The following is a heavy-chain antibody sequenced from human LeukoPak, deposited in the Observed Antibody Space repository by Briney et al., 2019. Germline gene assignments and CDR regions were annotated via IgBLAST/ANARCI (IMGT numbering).Heavy chain of an antibody. Sequence: PGGSLRLSCAASGFTFDDYAMHWVRQAPGKGLEWVSLISWDGGSTYYADSVKGRFTISRDNSKSSLYLQMNSLRAEDTALYYCAKPRRWLQFQGLYFDYWGQGTLVTVSS. D-gene: IGHD5-24*01. CDR1: GFTFDDYA. V-gene: IGHV3-43D*03. CDR3: AKPRRWLQFQGLYFDY. CDR2: ISWDGGST. J-gene: IGHJ4*02.